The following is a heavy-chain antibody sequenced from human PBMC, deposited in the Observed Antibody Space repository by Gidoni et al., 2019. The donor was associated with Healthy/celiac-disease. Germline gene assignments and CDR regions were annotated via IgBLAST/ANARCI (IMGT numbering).Heavy chain of an antibody. V-gene: IGHV3-33*01. CDR1: GFTFSSYG. CDR3: ARDGAVAGMDV. D-gene: IGHD6-19*01. Sequence: QVQLVESGGGVVEPGRSLSLSCAASGFTFSSYGMHWVRQAPGKGLEWVAVIWYDGSNKYYADSVKGRFTISRDNSKNTLYLQMNSLRAEDTAVYYCARDGAVAGMDVWGQGTTVTVSS. J-gene: IGHJ6*02. CDR2: IWYDGSNK.